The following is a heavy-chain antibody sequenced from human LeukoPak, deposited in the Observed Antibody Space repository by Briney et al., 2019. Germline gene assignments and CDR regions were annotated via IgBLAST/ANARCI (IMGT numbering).Heavy chain of an antibody. CDR1: GFTFSSYA. CDR2: ISGSGGST. CDR3: AKVIWSQVPYYYYYYMDV. D-gene: IGHD3-10*01. V-gene: IGHV3-23*01. Sequence: GGSLRLSCAASGFTFSSYAMSWVRQAPGKGLEWVSAISGSGGSTYYADSVKGRFTISRDNSKNTLYLQMNSLRAEDTAVYYCAKVIWSQVPYYYYYYMDVWGKGTTVTVSS. J-gene: IGHJ6*03.